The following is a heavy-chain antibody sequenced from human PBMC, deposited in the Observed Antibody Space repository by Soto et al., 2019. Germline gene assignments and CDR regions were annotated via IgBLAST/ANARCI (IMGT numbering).Heavy chain of an antibody. CDR1: GFTLSSYG. D-gene: IGHD3-10*01. Sequence: EVQLVESGGGLVQPGGSLRPPCAAPGFTLSSYGLTWVRRPPGKGLGGVANIKQDGSEKYYVDSVKGRFTISRDNAKNSLYLQMNSLRAEDTAVYYCARDPFGLHYYYGMDVWGQGTTVTVSS. V-gene: IGHV3-7*03. CDR2: IKQDGSEK. J-gene: IGHJ6*02. CDR3: ARDPFGLHYYYGMDV.